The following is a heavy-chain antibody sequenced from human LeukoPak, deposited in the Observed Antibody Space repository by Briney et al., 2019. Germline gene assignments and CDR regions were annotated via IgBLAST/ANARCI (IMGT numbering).Heavy chain of an antibody. V-gene: IGHV1-18*04. CDR3: ARDGRFAAYEPDY. J-gene: IGHJ4*02. D-gene: IGHD1-26*01. Sequence: ASVKVSCKASGYTFTGYNLHWVRQAPGQGLEWMGWISAYDGNTNYAQKFQGRVTMTTDTSTSTAHMELRSLRYDDTAVYYCARDGRFAAYEPDYWGQGTLVTVSS. CDR1: GYTFTGYN. CDR2: ISAYDGNT.